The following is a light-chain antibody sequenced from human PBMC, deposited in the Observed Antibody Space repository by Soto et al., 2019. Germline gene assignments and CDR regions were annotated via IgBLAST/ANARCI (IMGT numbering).Light chain of an antibody. CDR2: QVT. V-gene: IGLV2-8*01. CDR3: MSYEGGNSFV. Sequence: QSVLTQPPSASGSPGQSVTISCAGTINDVGGYNYVSWYQQHPGKVPQLMIYQVTKRPSGVPDRFSASKSDTTASLTISGLQAEEEVVYYCMSYEGGNSFVFGTGTKVTAL. J-gene: IGLJ1*01. CDR1: INDVGGYNY.